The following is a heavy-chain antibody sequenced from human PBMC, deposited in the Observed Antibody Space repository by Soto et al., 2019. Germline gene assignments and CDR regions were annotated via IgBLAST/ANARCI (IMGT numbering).Heavy chain of an antibody. V-gene: IGHV4-34*01. D-gene: IGHD6-13*01. CDR3: ARGGRQQLIPTPISYKIDY. Sequence: QVQLQQWGAGLLKPSDTLSLTCAVYGGSFSGYYCSWIRQPPGKGLEWIGEINHSGSTNYNPSLTSRVTISVDLSKNQFSLKLSAVTAADTAVYYCARGGRQQLIPTPISYKIDYWGQGTLVTVSS. CDR2: INHSGST. J-gene: IGHJ4*02. CDR1: GGSFSGYY.